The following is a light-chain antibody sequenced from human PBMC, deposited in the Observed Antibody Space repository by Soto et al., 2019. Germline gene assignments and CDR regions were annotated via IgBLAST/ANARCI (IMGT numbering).Light chain of an antibody. CDR3: QQYNKWPIT. CDR1: QGVRSN. Sequence: EIVITQSPATLSVSPGEGATLCCRASQGVRSNVAWYYQKPGQAPRLLIYRASSRAAGLPDRFSGSGSETEFTLTISTLQSEDFAVYYCQQYNKWPITFGQGTRLEIK. CDR2: RAS. V-gene: IGKV3-15*01. J-gene: IGKJ5*01.